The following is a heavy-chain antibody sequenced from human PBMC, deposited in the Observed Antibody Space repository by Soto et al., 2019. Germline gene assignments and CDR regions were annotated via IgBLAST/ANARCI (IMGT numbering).Heavy chain of an antibody. Sequence: GGSLRLSCAASGFTFSSYEMNWVRQAPGKGLGWVSYISSSGSTIYYADSVKGRFTISRDNAKNSLYLQMNSLRAEDTAVYYCAREIELPKYNDAFDIWGQGTMVTVSS. CDR3: AREIELPKYNDAFDI. CDR1: GFTFSSYE. CDR2: ISSSGSTI. D-gene: IGHD3-10*01. J-gene: IGHJ3*02. V-gene: IGHV3-48*03.